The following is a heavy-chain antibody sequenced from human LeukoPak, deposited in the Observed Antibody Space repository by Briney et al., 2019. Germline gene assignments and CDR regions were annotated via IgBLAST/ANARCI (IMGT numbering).Heavy chain of an antibody. V-gene: IGHV1-2*02. Sequence: GASVSVSCKPSGYTFTGYYLHWVRQAPGQALEGRGWMNLNTGATAYAQNFQGRVAMSRDTSIDTAYMDLSSLTSDDTAVYYCARDRVGSGWPRPWYFEFWGQGTLVTVSS. J-gene: IGHJ4*02. CDR3: ARDRVGSGWPRPWYFEF. D-gene: IGHD6-19*01. CDR1: GYTFTGYY. CDR2: MNLNTGAT.